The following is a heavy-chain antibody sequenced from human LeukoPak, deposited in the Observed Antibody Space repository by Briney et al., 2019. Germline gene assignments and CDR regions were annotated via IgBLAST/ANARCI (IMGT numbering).Heavy chain of an antibody. CDR3: ARNRDVHNGMDV. J-gene: IGHJ6*02. Sequence: KSSETLSLSCTVSGGSISSGGYYWPWIRQHPGKGLEYIGYIYYTGTTYNNPSLKSRVTISIDTSKNQFSLKLTSVTAADTAVYYCARNRDVHNGMDVWGQGITVIVSS. CDR1: GGSISSGGYY. V-gene: IGHV4-31*03. CDR2: IYYTGTT.